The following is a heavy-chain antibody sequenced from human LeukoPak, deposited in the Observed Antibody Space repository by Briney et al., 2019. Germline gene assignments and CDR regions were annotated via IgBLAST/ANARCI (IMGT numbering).Heavy chain of an antibody. CDR3: ARRWLGSPDY. J-gene: IGHJ4*02. V-gene: IGHV3-11*03. CDR1: GFTFSDYY. Sequence: GGSLRLSCVASGFTFSDYYMSWIRQAPGRGLEWVSYITGSTYTNYADSVKGRFTISRDDAKNSLYLQMDSLRAEDTAVYYCARRWLGSPDYWGQGTLVTVSS. CDR2: ITGSTYT. D-gene: IGHD5-24*01.